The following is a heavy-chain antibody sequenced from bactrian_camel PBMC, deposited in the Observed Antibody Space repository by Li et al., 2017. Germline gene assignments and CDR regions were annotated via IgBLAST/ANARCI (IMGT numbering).Heavy chain of an antibody. Sequence: DVQLVESGGGLVQPGGSLRLSCAASGFTFSSYDMSWDRQAPGKGLEWVSAINSGGGSTYYTDAVKGRFTISHDNAKNSVDLQMNSLKPDDTAVYYCAATGQMLSVAGCRTQGTQVTVS. J-gene: IGHJ4*01. CDR2: INSGGGST. V-gene: IGHV3S40*01. D-gene: IGHD1*01. CDR1: GFTFSSYD.